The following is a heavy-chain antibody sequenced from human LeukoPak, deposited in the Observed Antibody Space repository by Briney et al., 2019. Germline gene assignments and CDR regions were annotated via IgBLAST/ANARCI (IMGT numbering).Heavy chain of an antibody. Sequence: GGSLRLSCAASGFTFSDYYMSWIRQAPGKGLEWVSYISSSGSTIYYADSVKGRFTISRDNAKNSLYLEMNSLRAEDTAVYYCARETRSRYCSGGSCYPIDYWGQGTLVTVSS. CDR1: GFTFSDYY. V-gene: IGHV3-11*01. CDR2: ISSSGSTI. D-gene: IGHD2-15*01. J-gene: IGHJ4*02. CDR3: ARETRSRYCSGGSCYPIDY.